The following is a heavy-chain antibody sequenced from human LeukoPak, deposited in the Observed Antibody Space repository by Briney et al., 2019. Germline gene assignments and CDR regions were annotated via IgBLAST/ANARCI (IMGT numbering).Heavy chain of an antibody. J-gene: IGHJ6*03. V-gene: IGHV3-74*01. CDR1: GFTFSSYS. Sequence: PGGSLRLSCAASGFTFSSYSMNWVRQAPGKGLVWVSRINSDGSSTSYADSVKGRFTISRDNAKNTLYLQMNSLRAEDTAVYYCARDGNSGYYYYYMDVWGKGTTVTISS. CDR2: INSDGSST. CDR3: ARDGNSGYYYYYMDV. D-gene: IGHD4-23*01.